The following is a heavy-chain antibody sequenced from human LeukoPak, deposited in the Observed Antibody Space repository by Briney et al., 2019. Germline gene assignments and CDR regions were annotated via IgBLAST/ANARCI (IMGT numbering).Heavy chain of an antibody. CDR3: TKRVKYGGTWDHFAD. Sequence: GGSLRLSCAASGFTFDNYRMSWVRQAPGKGLEWVSTVNADGGNTYYADSVKGRFTISRDNSKSTLILQMNSLRVEDTALYYCTKRVKYGGTWDHFADWGQGTLVTAS. J-gene: IGHJ4*02. CDR2: VNADGGNT. D-gene: IGHD1-26*01. V-gene: IGHV3-23*01. CDR1: GFTFDNYR.